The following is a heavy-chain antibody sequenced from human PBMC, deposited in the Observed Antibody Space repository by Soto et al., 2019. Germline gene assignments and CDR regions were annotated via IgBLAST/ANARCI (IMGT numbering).Heavy chain of an antibody. Sequence: PSETLSLTCAASGVSTRSSSYYWGRVRQRPGQALESIGSMTYTTISYYDSTISSRAVITVDTANNQYSLRLSSVTAADTAVYYCTGHGRPDITIFEVGAYNFVTWGQGTLVTVSS. D-gene: IGHD3-3*01. CDR3: TGHGRPDITIFEVGAYNFVT. J-gene: IGHJ5*02. CDR2: MTYTTIS. V-gene: IGHV4-39*01. CDR1: GVSTRSSSYY.